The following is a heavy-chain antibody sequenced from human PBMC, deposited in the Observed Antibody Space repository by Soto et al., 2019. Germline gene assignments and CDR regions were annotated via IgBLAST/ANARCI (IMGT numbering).Heavy chain of an antibody. CDR2: INHSGST. D-gene: IGHD3-3*01. CDR3: ARARFDSWSHIYYGLDV. J-gene: IGHJ6*02. V-gene: IGHV4-34*01. Sequence: SETLSLTCAVYGGSVSGYYWTWLRQPPGKGLEWIGEINHSGSTDYNPALKSRVTMSVDTSKNQFSLRVTSVTAADTAVYYCARARFDSWSHIYYGLDVWGQGPTVTVPS. CDR1: GGSVSGYY.